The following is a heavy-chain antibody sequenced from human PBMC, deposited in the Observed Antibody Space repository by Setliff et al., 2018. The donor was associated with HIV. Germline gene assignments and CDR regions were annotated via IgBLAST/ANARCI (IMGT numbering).Heavy chain of an antibody. CDR2: INHDRTT. Sequence: SLTCAVYGGSFSGYYWSWIRQPPGKGLEWIGEINHDRTTNYNPSLKSRVTLSVDTSKNQFSLTLNSVTAADTAVYYCARGSRQLTIFGVVFKTNYYFMDVWGKGTAVTVSS. D-gene: IGHD3-3*01. CDR3: ARGSRQLTIFGVVFKTNYYFMDV. V-gene: IGHV4-34*01. CDR1: GGSFSGYY. J-gene: IGHJ6*03.